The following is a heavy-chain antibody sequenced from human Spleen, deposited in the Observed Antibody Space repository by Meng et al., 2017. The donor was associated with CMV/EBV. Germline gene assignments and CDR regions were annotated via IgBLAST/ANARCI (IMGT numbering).Heavy chain of an antibody. Sequence: GGSLRLSCAASGFTVSSDYMAWVRQAPGKGLEWVSGIYGDGRTYYADFVKGRFTISRDDSKNTLYLQMNSLRVEDTAVYYCAKDIWIRQDAVSTGFDAWGQGTLVTVSS. V-gene: IGHV3-53*05. CDR1: GFTVSSDY. J-gene: IGHJ5*02. CDR2: IYGDGRT. D-gene: IGHD4-17*01. CDR3: AKDIWIRQDAVSTGFDA.